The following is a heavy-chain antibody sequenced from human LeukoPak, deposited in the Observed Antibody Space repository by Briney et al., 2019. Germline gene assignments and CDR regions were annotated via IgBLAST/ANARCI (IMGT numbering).Heavy chain of an antibody. CDR2: ISGSGGST. CDR3: ATDPPSGGRLPFDY. CDR1: GFTFSSYA. D-gene: IGHD2-15*01. J-gene: IGHJ4*02. Sequence: PGGSLRLSCAASGFTFSSYAMSWVRQAPGKGLEWVSAISGSGGSTYYADSVKGRFTISRDNSKNTLYLQMNSLIAEDTAVYYCATDPPSGGRLPFDYWGQGTLVTVSS. V-gene: IGHV3-23*01.